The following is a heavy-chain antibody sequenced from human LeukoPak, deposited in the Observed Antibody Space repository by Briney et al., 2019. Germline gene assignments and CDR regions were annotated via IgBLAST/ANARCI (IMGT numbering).Heavy chain of an antibody. J-gene: IGHJ4*02. CDR3: AKDLAGAAAASSFDY. Sequence: TGGSLRLSCAASGFTFSSYAMSWVRQAPGKGLEWVPAISGSGGSTYYADSVKGRFTISRDNSKNTLYLQMNSLRAEDTAVYYCAKDLAGAAAASSFDYWGQGTLVTVSS. CDR2: ISGSGGST. CDR1: GFTFSSYA. D-gene: IGHD6-13*01. V-gene: IGHV3-23*01.